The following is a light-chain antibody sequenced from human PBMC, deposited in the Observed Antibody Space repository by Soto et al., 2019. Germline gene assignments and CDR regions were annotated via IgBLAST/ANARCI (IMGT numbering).Light chain of an antibody. CDR1: QSVDSRF. Sequence: EIVLTQSPGSLSLSPGERATLSCRASQSVDSRFFAWYQQRPGQAPRLLIYGASRRATGIPDRFTGSGSGTDFTITISGLEPEDFALYYCEQYDSSVTFGLGTKVEIK. CDR2: GAS. V-gene: IGKV3-20*01. CDR3: EQYDSSVT. J-gene: IGKJ1*01.